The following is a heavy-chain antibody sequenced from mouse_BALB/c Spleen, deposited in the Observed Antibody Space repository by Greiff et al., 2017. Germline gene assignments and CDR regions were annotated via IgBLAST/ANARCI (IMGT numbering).Heavy chain of an antibody. CDR1: GYTFTSYV. Sequence: VQLKESGPELVKPGASVKMSCKASGYTFTSYVMHWVKQKPGQGLEWIGYINPYNDGTKYNEKFKGKATLTSDKSSSTAYMELSSLTSEDSAVYYCARGGRDGYFDVWGAGTTVTVSS. CDR2: INPYNDGT. J-gene: IGHJ1*01. CDR3: ARGGRDGYFDV. V-gene: IGHV1-14*01. D-gene: IGHD3-1*01.